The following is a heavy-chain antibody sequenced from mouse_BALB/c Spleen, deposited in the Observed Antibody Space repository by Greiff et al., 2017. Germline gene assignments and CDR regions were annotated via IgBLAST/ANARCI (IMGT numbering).Heavy chain of an antibody. CDR2: FDPANGNT. J-gene: IGHJ4*01. D-gene: IGHD1-1*01. Sequence: EVQLQQSGAELVKPGASVKLSCTASGFNIKDTYMHWVKQRPEQGLEWIGRFDPANGNTKYDPKFQGKATITADTSSNTAYLQLSSLTSEDTAVYYCARPHYYGSSPYYAMDYWGQGTSVTVSS. V-gene: IGHV14-3*02. CDR1: GFNIKDTY. CDR3: ARPHYYGSSPYYAMDY.